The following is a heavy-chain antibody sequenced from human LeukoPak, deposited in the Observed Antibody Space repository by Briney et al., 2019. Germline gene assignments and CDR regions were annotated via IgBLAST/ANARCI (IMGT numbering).Heavy chain of an antibody. CDR2: IYYSGST. D-gene: IGHD5-18*01. V-gene: IGHV4-39*07. Sequence: SETLSLTCTVSGGSISSYYWGWIRQPPGKGLEWIGSIYYSGSTYYNPSLKSRVTISVDTSKNQFSLKLSSVTAADTAVYYCASLGIQLWSRNFDYWGQGTLVTVSS. CDR1: GGSISSYY. J-gene: IGHJ4*02. CDR3: ASLGIQLWSRNFDY.